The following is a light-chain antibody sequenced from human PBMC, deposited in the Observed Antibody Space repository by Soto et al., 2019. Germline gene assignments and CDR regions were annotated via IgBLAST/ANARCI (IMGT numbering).Light chain of an antibody. V-gene: IGLV1-44*01. J-gene: IGLJ1*01. CDR2: SNN. Sequence: SDLSLPPSACGTPGQRLPISCSGSISNIGSNTVNWYQQLLGTAPKLLIYSNNQRPSGVPDRFSGSKYGTSASLAISGLQSEDEDDYYCAAWDDSLNVLYVFGTGTKVTV. CDR1: ISNIGSNT. CDR3: AAWDDSLNVLYV.